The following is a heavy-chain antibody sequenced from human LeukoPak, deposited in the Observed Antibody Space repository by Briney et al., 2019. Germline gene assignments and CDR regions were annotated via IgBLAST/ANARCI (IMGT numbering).Heavy chain of an antibody. J-gene: IGHJ5*02. V-gene: IGHV4-34*01. CDR1: GGSFSGYY. D-gene: IGHD5-18*01. CDR2: INHSGST. Sequence: KPSETLSLTCAVYGGSFSGYYWSWIRQPPGKGLEWIGEINHSGSTNYNPSLKSRVTISVDTSKNQFSLKLRSVTAADTAVFYCARGTGYSYGPNWFDPWGQGTLVTVSS. CDR3: ARGTGYSYGPNWFDP.